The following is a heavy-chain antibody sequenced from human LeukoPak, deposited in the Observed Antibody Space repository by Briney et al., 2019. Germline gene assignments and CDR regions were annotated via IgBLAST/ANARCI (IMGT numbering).Heavy chain of an antibody. CDR2: IWYDGSNK. Sequence: GTSLRLSCAASGFTFSDHGMHWVRQAPGKGLEWVAVIWYDGSNKYYADSVKGRFTISRDNSKNTLYLQMSSLRAEDTAVYYCARVRAGYYCDNWGQGTLVTVSS. V-gene: IGHV3-33*01. J-gene: IGHJ4*02. CDR1: GFTFSDHG. CDR3: ARVRAGYYCDN.